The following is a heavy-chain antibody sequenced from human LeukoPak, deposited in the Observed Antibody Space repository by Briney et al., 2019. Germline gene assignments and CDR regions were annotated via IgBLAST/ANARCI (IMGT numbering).Heavy chain of an antibody. D-gene: IGHD1-26*01. CDR1: GGSISSYY. CDR2: IYYSGST. J-gene: IGHJ4*02. V-gene: IGHV4-59*01. Sequence: PSETLSLTCTVSGGSISSYYWSWIRQPPGKGLEWIGYIYYSGSTNYNPSLKSRVTISVDTCKNQFSLKLSSVTAANTAVYYCARELVGATRGYFDYWGQGTLVTVSS. CDR3: ARELVGATRGYFDY.